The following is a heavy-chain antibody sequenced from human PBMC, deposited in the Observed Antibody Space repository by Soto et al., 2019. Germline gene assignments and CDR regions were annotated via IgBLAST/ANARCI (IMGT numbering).Heavy chain of an antibody. CDR1: GFTFRSYG. Sequence: GGSLRLSCAVSGFTFRSYGMHWVRQAPGKGLEWVAVIWYDGSNHYYADSVKGRFTISRDNSKNTLYLQMNSLRAEDTAVYFCARRYDNSPGGYGMDVWGQGTTVTVSS. J-gene: IGHJ6*02. D-gene: IGHD1-1*01. CDR3: ARRYDNSPGGYGMDV. CDR2: IWYDGSNH. V-gene: IGHV3-33*01.